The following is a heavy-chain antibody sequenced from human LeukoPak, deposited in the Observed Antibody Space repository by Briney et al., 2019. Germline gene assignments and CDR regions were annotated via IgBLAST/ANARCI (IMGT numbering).Heavy chain of an antibody. Sequence: PSETLSLTCTVSGDSISSTSYFWGWIRQPPGKGLEWIGTIYYSGTTYYNPSLKSRVTISVDTSKNQFSLKLSSVSASDTAVYCCARHKCSGIYCPFDYWGQGTLVTVSS. V-gene: IGHV4-39*01. CDR3: ARHKCSGIYCPFDY. J-gene: IGHJ4*02. CDR1: GDSISSTSYF. CDR2: IYYSGTT. D-gene: IGHD2-15*01.